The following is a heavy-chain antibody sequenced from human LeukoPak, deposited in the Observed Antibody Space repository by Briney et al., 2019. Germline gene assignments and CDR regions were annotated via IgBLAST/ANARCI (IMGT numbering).Heavy chain of an antibody. CDR2: ISPYDGDT. CDR3: AIVNFYDIVLLGALGLDL. D-gene: IGHD3-9*01. CDR1: GYMFTSYG. V-gene: IGHV1-18*01. Sequence: ASVKVSCKASGYMFTSYGISWVRQAPGQGLEWMGWISPYDGDTDYAQKFQGRVTMTTDTSTTTANMELRSLRSDGTALYYCAIVNFYDIVLLGALGLDLWGRGTMVTVSS. J-gene: IGHJ3*01.